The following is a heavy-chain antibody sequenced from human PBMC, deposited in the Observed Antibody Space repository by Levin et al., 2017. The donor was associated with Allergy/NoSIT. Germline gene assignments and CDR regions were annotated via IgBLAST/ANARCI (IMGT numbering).Heavy chain of an antibody. CDR3: ARGQQLVF. Sequence: GESLKISCAASGFTFSNYWMSWVRQAPGKGLEWVANIKPDGSEKYYVDSVKGRFTISRDNAKNSLYLHMDSLRAEDTAVYYCARGQQLVFWGQGSLVTVSS. J-gene: IGHJ4*02. CDR1: GFTFSNYW. V-gene: IGHV3-7*01. D-gene: IGHD6-13*01. CDR2: IKPDGSEK.